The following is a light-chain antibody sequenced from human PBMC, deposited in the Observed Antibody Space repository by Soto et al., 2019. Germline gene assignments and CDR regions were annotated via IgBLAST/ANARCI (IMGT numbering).Light chain of an antibody. V-gene: IGLV1-40*01. CDR2: ANI. Sequence: QSVLTQPPSVSGAPGQRVTISCTGSGSNIGAGYDVHWYQQLPGTAPKLLIFANINRPSGVPDRFSGSKSGTSASLAITGLRAEDEADYYCQSYDSSPSVYVFGTGTKLTVL. CDR3: QSYDSSPSVYV. J-gene: IGLJ1*01. CDR1: GSNIGAGYD.